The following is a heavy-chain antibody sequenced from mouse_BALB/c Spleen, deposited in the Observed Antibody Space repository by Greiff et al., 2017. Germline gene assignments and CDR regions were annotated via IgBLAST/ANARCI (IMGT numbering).Heavy chain of an antibody. Sequence: EVQLLQSGPELVKPGASVKVSCKASGYSFTSYNMYWVKQSHGKSLEWIGYIDPYNGGTSYNQKFKGKATLTVDKSSSTAYMHLNSLTSEDSAVYYCANELATMITTEFAYWGQGTLVTVSA. CDR1: GYSFTSYN. CDR3: ANELATMITTEFAY. D-gene: IGHD2-4*01. V-gene: IGHV1S135*01. J-gene: IGHJ3*01. CDR2: IDPYNGGT.